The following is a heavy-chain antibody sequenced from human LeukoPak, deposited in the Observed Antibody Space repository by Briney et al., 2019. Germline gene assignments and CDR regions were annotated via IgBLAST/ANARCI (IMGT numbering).Heavy chain of an antibody. V-gene: IGHV4-4*07. D-gene: IGHD3-22*01. CDR2: IYTSGST. Sequence: SETLSLTCTVSGGSMSGYYWSWIRQPAGKGLEWIGRIYTSGSTKYNPSLKSRVTMSVDTSKNQFSLKLSSVTAADTAVYYCARDTYFYDSSGLDYWGQGTLVTVSS. CDR3: ARDTYFYDSSGLDY. CDR1: GGSMSGYY. J-gene: IGHJ4*02.